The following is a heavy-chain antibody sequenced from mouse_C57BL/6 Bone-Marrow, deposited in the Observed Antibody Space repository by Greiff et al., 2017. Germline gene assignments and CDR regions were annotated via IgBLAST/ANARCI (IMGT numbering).Heavy chain of an antibody. Sequence: VQLQQPGAELVRPGASVKMSCKASGYTFTSYSMHWVKQRPGRGLDWIGNINPSSGYTKYNQKFKDKATLTADKSSSTAYMQLSSLTSEDSAVYYCARLGWSRGAYWGQGTLVTVSA. CDR1: GYTFTSYS. D-gene: IGHD2-3*01. CDR3: ARLGWSRGAY. V-gene: IGHV1-4*01. J-gene: IGHJ3*01. CDR2: INPSSGYT.